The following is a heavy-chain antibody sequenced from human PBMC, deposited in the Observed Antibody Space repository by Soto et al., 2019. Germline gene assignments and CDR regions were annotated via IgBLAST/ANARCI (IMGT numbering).Heavy chain of an antibody. CDR1: GGTFTSHT. CDR2: IIPILGIA. CDR3: AYDDHRDLHSYPTQRSSDL. J-gene: IGHJ2*01. V-gene: IGHV1-69*02. Sequence: ASVCVYCKTCGGTFTSHTISWVRQAPGQGLEWMGRIIPILGIANYAQKFQGRVTITADKSTSTAYMELSSLRSEDTAVYYYAYDDHRDLHSYPTQRSSDL. D-gene: IGHD1-1*01.